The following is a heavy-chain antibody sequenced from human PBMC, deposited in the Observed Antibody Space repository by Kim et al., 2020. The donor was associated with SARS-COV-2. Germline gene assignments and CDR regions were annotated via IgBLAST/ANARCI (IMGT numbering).Heavy chain of an antibody. CDR2: MYSGGAT. CDR3: ARAYGSYFYAMDV. Sequence: GGSLRLSCEASGFTVSNTYMTWVRQGPGKGLEWLAVMYSGGATHYADSLKGRFIISRDSSKNTVDLQMNTLTGEDTAVYYCARAYGSYFYAMDVWGRGTAVTVSS. J-gene: IGHJ6*02. V-gene: IGHV3-53*01. CDR1: GFTVSNTY. D-gene: IGHD3-16*01.